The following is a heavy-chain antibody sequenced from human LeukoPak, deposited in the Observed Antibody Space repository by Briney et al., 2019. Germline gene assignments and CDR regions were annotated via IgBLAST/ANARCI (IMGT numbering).Heavy chain of an antibody. Sequence: GASVKVSCKASGYTFTSYGISWVRQAPGQGLEWMGWISAYNGNTNYAQKLQGRVTMTTDTSTSTAYMEPRSLRSDDTAVYYCARVNSRLAVSGYGHYDYWGQGTLVTVSS. V-gene: IGHV1-18*04. D-gene: IGHD5-12*01. CDR2: ISAYNGNT. CDR1: GYTFTSYG. CDR3: ARVNSRLAVSGYGHYDY. J-gene: IGHJ4*02.